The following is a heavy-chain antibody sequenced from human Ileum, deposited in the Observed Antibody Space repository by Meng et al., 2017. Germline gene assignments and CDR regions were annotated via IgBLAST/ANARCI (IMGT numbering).Heavy chain of an antibody. D-gene: IGHD2-15*01. Sequence: GESLKISCAASGFTFSCYGMNWVRQAPGKGLEWVSSISGNGGLTYYADSVKGRFTISRDNSKNTLSLEMNSLRADDTAVYYCAKDYLSGYCCGGSCYERDYWGQGTLVTVSS. CDR2: ISGNGGLT. J-gene: IGHJ4*02. CDR1: GFTFSCYG. V-gene: IGHV3-23*01. CDR3: AKDYLSGYCCGGSCYERDY.